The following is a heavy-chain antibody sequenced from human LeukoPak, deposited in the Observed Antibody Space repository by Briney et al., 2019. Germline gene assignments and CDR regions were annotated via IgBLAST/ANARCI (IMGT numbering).Heavy chain of an antibody. D-gene: IGHD3-16*02. CDR2: ISSGGTTI. V-gene: IGHV3-48*03. Sequence: GGSLRLSCAASGFTFSSYEMNWARQAPGKGLEWVSYISSGGTTIYYADSVKGRFTISRDNAKNSLYLQMNSLRAEDTAVYYCAADGLTFGGVIHFWGQGTLATVSS. CDR1: GFTFSSYE. J-gene: IGHJ4*02. CDR3: AADGLTFGGVIHF.